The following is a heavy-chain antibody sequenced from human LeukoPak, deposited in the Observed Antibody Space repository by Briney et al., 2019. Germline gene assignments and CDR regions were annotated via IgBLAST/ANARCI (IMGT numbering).Heavy chain of an antibody. J-gene: IGHJ3*02. CDR2: ISGSGGST. V-gene: IGHV3-23*01. CDR1: GFTFSSYA. CDR3: ARDIRPGDDYGDAFDI. Sequence: GGSLRLSCAGSGFTFSSYAMSWGRQAPGKGVEGGSGISGSGGSTYDDASVKRRFTISRDNSKNTLYLQMNSLRVEDTAVYYCARDIRPGDDYGDAFDIWGQGTMVTVSS. D-gene: IGHD4-17*01.